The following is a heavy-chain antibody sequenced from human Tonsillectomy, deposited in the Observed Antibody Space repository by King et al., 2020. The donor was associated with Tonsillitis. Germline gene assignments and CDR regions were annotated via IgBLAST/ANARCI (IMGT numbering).Heavy chain of an antibody. CDR3: ARDTSDCGGDCSSGAEYFQH. CDR2: IIPIFCTA. CDR1: GGTFSSYA. V-gene: IGHV1-69*01. Sequence: QLVQSGAEVKKPGSSVKVSCKASGGTFSSYAISWVRQAPGQGLEWMGGIIPIFCTANYAQKFQGLVTLTADESTSTAYMELSRLRSEDTAVYYCARDTSDCGGDCSSGAEYFQHWGQGTLVTVSS. J-gene: IGHJ1*01. D-gene: IGHD2-21*02.